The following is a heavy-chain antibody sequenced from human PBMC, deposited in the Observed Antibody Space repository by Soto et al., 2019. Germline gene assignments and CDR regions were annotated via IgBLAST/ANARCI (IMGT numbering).Heavy chain of an antibody. CDR2: MNPNSGNT. CDR1: GYTFTSYD. J-gene: IGHJ6*03. V-gene: IGHV1-8*01. D-gene: IGHD5-12*01. CDR3: ARLLKGGLRFSINYYYMDV. Sequence: QVQLVQSGAEVKKPGASVKVSCKASGYTFTSYDINWVRQATGQGLEWMGWMNPNSGNTGYAQKFQGRVTMTRNTSISTAYMELSSLRSEDTAVYYCARLLKGGLRFSINYYYMDVWGKGTTVTVSS.